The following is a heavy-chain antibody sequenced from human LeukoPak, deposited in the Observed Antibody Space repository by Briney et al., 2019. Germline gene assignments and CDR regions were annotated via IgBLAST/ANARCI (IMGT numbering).Heavy chain of an antibody. D-gene: IGHD3-22*01. J-gene: IGHJ5*02. CDR3: ARGQGPSYYDSSGYRNWFDP. Sequence: SETLSLTCTVSGGSIISYYWSWIRQPPGKGLEWIGYIYYSRSTNYNPSLKSRVTISVDTSKNQFSLKLSSVTAADTAVYYCARGQGPSYYDSSGYRNWFDPWGQGTLVTVSS. CDR2: IYYSRST. CDR1: GGSIISYY. V-gene: IGHV4-59*01.